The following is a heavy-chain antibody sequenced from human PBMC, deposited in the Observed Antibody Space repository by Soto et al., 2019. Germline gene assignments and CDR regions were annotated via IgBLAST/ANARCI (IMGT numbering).Heavy chain of an antibody. CDR3: ARVLWFGELLQVIPSGMDV. Sequence: EVQLVESGGGLVQPGGSLRLSCAASGFTFSSYEMNWVRQAPGKGLEWVSYISSSGSTIYYADSVKGRFTISRDNAKNSLYLQMNSLRAEDTAVYYCARVLWFGELLQVIPSGMDVWGQGTTVTVSS. J-gene: IGHJ6*02. CDR1: GFTFSSYE. D-gene: IGHD3-10*01. V-gene: IGHV3-48*03. CDR2: ISSSGSTI.